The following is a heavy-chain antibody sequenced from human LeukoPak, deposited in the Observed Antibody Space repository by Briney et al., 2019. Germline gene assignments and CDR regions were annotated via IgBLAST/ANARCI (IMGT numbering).Heavy chain of an antibody. D-gene: IGHD5-12*01. J-gene: IGHJ4*02. CDR3: ARGTVATMGIFDY. V-gene: IGHV1-69*05. CDR2: IIPIFGTA. Sequence: SVKVSCKASGGTFSSYAISWVRQAPGQGLERMGGIIPIFGTANYAQKFQGRVTITTDESTSTAYMQLSSLRCEDTAVYYCARGTVATMGIFDYWGQGTLVTVSS. CDR1: GGTFSSYA.